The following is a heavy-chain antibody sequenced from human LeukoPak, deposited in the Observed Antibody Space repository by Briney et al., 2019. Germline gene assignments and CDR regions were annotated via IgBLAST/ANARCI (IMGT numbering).Heavy chain of an antibody. V-gene: IGHV4-59*01. J-gene: IGHJ4*02. Sequence: SETLSLTCTVSGGSMSYYYWTWIRQTPGKGLEWIGYKYYDGNSGNTNYNPSLESRVTISVDTSKYHVSLNLTSVTAADTAVYYCVRPESAGTKYRFDYWGQGALVTVSS. CDR1: GGSMSYYY. D-gene: IGHD1-1*01. CDR3: VRPESAGTKYRFDY. CDR2: KYYDGNSGNT.